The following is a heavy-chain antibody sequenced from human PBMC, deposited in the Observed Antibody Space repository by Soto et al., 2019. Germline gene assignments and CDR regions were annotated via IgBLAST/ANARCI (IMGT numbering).Heavy chain of an antibody. CDR1: GGSISSSSYY. CDR3: ARGFPTVVTVDC. Sequence: SETLSLTCTVSGGSISSSSYYWGWIRQPPGKGLEWIGSIYYSGSTYYNPSLKSRVTISVDTSKNQFSLKLSSVTAADTAVYYCARGFPTVVTVDCWGKGTLVTVSS. D-gene: IGHD4-17*01. V-gene: IGHV4-39*01. J-gene: IGHJ4*02. CDR2: IYYSGST.